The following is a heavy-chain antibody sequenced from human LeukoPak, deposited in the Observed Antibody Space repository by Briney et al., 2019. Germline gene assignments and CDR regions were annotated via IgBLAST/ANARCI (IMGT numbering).Heavy chain of an antibody. CDR2: IYSGGNT. CDR3: ARKTDSGGQGDY. Sequence: LGGSLRLSCAAFGFTVSVNYMSWVRQAPGKGLECVSVIYSGGNTYYADSVKGRFTISRDNSKNTLYLQMNSLRAEDTAVYYCARKTDSGGQGDYWGPGTLVTVSS. D-gene: IGHD3-22*01. V-gene: IGHV3-66*01. CDR1: GFTVSVNY. J-gene: IGHJ4*02.